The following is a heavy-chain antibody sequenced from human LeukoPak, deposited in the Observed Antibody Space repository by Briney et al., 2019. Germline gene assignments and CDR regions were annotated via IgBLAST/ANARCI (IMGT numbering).Heavy chain of an antibody. Sequence: GASVKVSCKASGYTFAGYYMHWVRQAPGQGLEWMGCINPNSGGTNYAQKFQGRVTMTRDTSISTAYMELSRLRSDDTAVYYCATPGEWATFYYYMDVWGKGTPVTVSS. D-gene: IGHD1-26*01. V-gene: IGHV1-2*02. CDR3: ATPGEWATFYYYMDV. J-gene: IGHJ6*03. CDR1: GYTFAGYY. CDR2: INPNSGGT.